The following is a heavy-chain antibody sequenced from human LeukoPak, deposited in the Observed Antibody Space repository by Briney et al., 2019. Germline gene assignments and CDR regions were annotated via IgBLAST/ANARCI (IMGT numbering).Heavy chain of an antibody. J-gene: IGHJ3*02. V-gene: IGHV3-21*01. CDR1: GFTFSSYS. CDR3: ARDRAYSSGWHSDAFDI. CDR2: ISSSSSYI. D-gene: IGHD6-19*01. Sequence: PGGSLRLSCVASGFTFSSYSMNWVRQAPGKGLEWVSSISSSSSYIYYADSVKGRFTVSRDNAKNSLYLQMNSLRAEDTAVYYCARDRAYSSGWHSDAFDIWGQGTMVTVSS.